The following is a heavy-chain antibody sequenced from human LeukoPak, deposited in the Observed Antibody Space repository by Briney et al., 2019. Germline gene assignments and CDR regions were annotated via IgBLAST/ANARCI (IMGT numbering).Heavy chain of an antibody. CDR3: TRRRGDLGYCSGGSCYEVDV. D-gene: IGHD2-15*01. Sequence: GGSLRLSCAASGFTFSGSAMHWVRQASGKGLEWVGRIRSKANSYATAYAASVKGRFTISRDDSKNTAYLQMNSLKTEDTAVYYCTRRRGDLGYCSGGSCYEVDVWGKGTTVTVSS. CDR1: GFTFSGSA. CDR2: IRSKANSYAT. J-gene: IGHJ6*04. V-gene: IGHV3-73*01.